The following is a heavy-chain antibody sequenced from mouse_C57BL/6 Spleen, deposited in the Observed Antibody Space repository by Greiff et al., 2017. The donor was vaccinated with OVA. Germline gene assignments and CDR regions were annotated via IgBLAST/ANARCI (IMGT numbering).Heavy chain of an antibody. Sequence: EVKLVESGGGLVQPGGSLTLSCAASGFTFSDYYMYWVRQTPEKRLEWVAYISNGGGSTYYPATVKGRFTISRDTAKNPLSLQMSRLKSENTAMYYCARQGTAYYFDYWGQGTTLTVSS. CDR2: ISNGGGST. V-gene: IGHV5-12*01. CDR1: GFTFSDYY. D-gene: IGHD2-14*01. J-gene: IGHJ2*01. CDR3: ARQGTAYYFDY.